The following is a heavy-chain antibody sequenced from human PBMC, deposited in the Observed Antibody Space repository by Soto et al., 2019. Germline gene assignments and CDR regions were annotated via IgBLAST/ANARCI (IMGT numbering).Heavy chain of an antibody. CDR2: INHSGST. CDR1: GGFFSGYY. CDR3: AREWGLLPYYVMNV. V-gene: IGHV4-34*01. D-gene: IGHD1-26*01. Sequence: SETLSLTCAVYGGFFSGYYWSWIRQPPGKWLEWIGEINHSGSTNYNPSLQSRVTISVDTSKNDFSLNLSSVTAADTAVYFCAREWGLLPYYVMNVWGHGTAVTVSS. J-gene: IGHJ6*02.